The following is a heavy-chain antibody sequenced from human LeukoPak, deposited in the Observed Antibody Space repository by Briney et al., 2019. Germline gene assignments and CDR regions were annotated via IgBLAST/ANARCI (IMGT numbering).Heavy chain of an antibody. J-gene: IGHJ4*02. V-gene: IGHV4-39*01. CDR3: ARHQGSGYYYPFDY. D-gene: IGHD3-22*01. CDR2: IYYSGST. CDR1: GGSISSSSYY. Sequence: SETLFLTCAVSGGSISSSSYYWGWIRQPPGKGLEWIGSIYYSGSTYYNPSLKSRVTISVDTSKNQFSLKLSSVTAADTAVYYCARHQGSGYYYPFDYWGQGTLVTVSS.